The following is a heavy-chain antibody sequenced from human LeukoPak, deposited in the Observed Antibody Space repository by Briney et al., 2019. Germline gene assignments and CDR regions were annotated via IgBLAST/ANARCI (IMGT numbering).Heavy chain of an antibody. CDR1: GFSINTGGYS. Sequence: PSETLSLTCTVSGFSINTGGYSWNWIRQPPGQGLEWIGSIYHRGSTSYTPSLASRVTISLDTSENQFSLKLSSVAAADTAVYYCARDRGSGYFDYRGQGALVIVSS. D-gene: IGHD3-10*01. J-gene: IGHJ4*02. CDR2: IYHRGST. V-gene: IGHV4-30-2*01. CDR3: ARDRGSGYFDY.